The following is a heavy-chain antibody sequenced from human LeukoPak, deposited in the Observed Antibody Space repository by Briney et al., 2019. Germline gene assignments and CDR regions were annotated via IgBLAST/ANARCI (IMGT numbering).Heavy chain of an antibody. J-gene: IGHJ4*02. Sequence: MTSETLSLTCTVSGGSISSYYWSWIRQPPGKGLEWIGEINHSGSTNYNPSLKSRVTISVDTSKNQFSLKLSSVTAADTAVYYCAREVRSSINFDYWGQGTLVTVSS. D-gene: IGHD1-26*01. V-gene: IGHV4-34*01. CDR1: GGSISSYY. CDR3: AREVRSSINFDY. CDR2: INHSGST.